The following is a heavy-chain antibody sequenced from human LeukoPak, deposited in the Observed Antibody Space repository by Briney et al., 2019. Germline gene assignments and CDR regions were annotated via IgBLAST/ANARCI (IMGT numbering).Heavy chain of an antibody. Sequence: PGGSLRLSCAASGFTFSSFAMSWVRQAPGKGLEWVSTISGGFGNTYYADSVKGRFSVSRDNSKNTLDLQMNSLRVEDTAVYYCAKEMTPLYYYGMDVWGQGTTVTVSS. CDR3: AKEMTPLYYYGMDV. CDR1: GFTFSSFA. J-gene: IGHJ6*02. V-gene: IGHV3-23*01. CDR2: ISGGFGNT.